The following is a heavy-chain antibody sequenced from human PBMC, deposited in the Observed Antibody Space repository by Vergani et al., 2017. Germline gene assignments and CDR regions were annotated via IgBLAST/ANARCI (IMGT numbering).Heavy chain of an antibody. CDR2: IRSKAYGGTT. CDR3: TRYEPMVRGAHFKPYFDY. Sequence: EVQLVESGGGLVQPGRSLRLSCTASGFTFGDYAMSWFRQAPGKGLEWVGFIRSKAYGGTTEYAASVKGRFTISRDDSKSIAYLQMNSLKTEDTAVYYCTRYEPMVRGAHFKPYFDYWGQGTLVTVSS. V-gene: IGHV3-49*03. J-gene: IGHJ4*02. CDR1: GFTFGDYA. D-gene: IGHD3-10*01.